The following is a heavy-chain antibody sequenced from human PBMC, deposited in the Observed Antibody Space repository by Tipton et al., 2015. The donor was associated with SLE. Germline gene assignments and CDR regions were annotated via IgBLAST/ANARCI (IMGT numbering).Heavy chain of an antibody. CDR1: GGSFSGYY. CDR2: INHSGST. J-gene: IGHJ3*02. Sequence: LRLSCAVYGGSFSGYYWSWIRQPPGKGLEWIGEINHSGSTNYNPSLKSRVTISVDTSKNQFSLKLSSVTAPDTAVYYCARVACRGGSCYSGYDAFDIWGQGTMVTVSS. CDR3: ARVACRGGSCYSGYDAFDI. D-gene: IGHD2-15*01. V-gene: IGHV4-34*01.